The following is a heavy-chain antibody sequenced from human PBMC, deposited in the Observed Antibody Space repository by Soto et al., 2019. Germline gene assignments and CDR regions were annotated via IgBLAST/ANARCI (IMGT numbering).Heavy chain of an antibody. CDR2: ISSSSSYI. V-gene: IGHV3-21*01. D-gene: IGHD5-12*01. CDR3: ARDGRFLWWLRLGSSFDY. CDR1: GFTFSSYS. Sequence: GGSLRLSCAASGFTFSSYSMNWVRQAPGKGLEWVSSISSSSSYIYYADSVKGRFTISRDNAKNSLYLQMNSLRAEDTAVYYCARDGRFLWWLRLGSSFDYWGQGTLVTVSS. J-gene: IGHJ4*02.